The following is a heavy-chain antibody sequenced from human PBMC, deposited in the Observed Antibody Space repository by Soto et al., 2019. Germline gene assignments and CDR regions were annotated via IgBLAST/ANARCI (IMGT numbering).Heavy chain of an antibody. V-gene: IGHV3-49*03. Sequence: EVQLVESGGGLVQPGRSLRLSCAASGFAFGDYAMIWFRQSPGRGLECLGFITSRRYGGTAESAASVRGRFTISRDDSQSVAYLQMNRLKPDGPGISCRTRMPPHNYGRGGSCSAFDIWGQGTTVTVSS. CDR1: GFAFGDYA. CDR2: ITSRRYGGTA. D-gene: IGHD2-15*01. J-gene: IGHJ3*02. CDR3: TRMPPHNYGRGGSCSAFDI.